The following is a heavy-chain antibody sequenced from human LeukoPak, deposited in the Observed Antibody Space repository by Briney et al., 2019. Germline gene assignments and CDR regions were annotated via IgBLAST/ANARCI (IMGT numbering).Heavy chain of an antibody. J-gene: IGHJ2*01. CDR2: INPNSGGT. V-gene: IGHV1-2*02. CDR3: ARESPLALAFLDL. Sequence: ASVKVSCKASGYTFTGYYMHWVRQAPGQGLEWMGWINPNSGGTNYAQKFQGRVTMTRDTSISTAYMELSRLRSDDTAVYYCARESPLALAFLDLWGRGTLVTVSS. CDR1: GYTFTGYY. D-gene: IGHD1-7*01.